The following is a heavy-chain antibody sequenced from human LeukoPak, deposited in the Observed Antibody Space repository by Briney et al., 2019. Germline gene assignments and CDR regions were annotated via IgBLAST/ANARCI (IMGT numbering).Heavy chain of an antibody. V-gene: IGHV4-4*02. Sequence: SGTLSLTCAVSGGSISSSNWWSWVRQPPGKGLEWIGEIYHSGSTNYNPSLKSRVTISVDKSKNQFSLKLSSVTAADTAVYYCARGRGTGTTSRHNWFDPWGQGTLVTVSS. CDR1: GGSISSSNW. CDR2: IYHSGST. CDR3: ARGRGTGTTSRHNWFDP. D-gene: IGHD1-7*01. J-gene: IGHJ5*02.